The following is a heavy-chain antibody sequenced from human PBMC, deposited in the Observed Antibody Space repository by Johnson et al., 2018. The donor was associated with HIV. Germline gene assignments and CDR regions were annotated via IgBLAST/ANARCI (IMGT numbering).Heavy chain of an antibody. Sequence: EQLVESGGGVVQPGGSLRLSCAASGFTFSSYGMHWVRQAPGKGLEWVSAIGTAGDTYYPGSVKGRFTISRENAKNSLYLQMNSLRAGDTAVYYCARGSARRDGERVIAGGAFDIWGQGTVVTVSS. V-gene: IGHV3-13*01. J-gene: IGHJ3*02. CDR3: ARGSARRDGERVIAGGAFDI. CDR2: IGTAGDT. CDR1: GFTFSSYG. D-gene: IGHD2/OR15-2a*01.